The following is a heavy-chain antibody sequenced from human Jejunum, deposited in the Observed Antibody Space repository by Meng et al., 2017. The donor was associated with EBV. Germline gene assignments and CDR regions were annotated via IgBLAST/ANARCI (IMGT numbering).Heavy chain of an antibody. CDR1: GFTLSGYW. Sequence: ELQLVESGGDLVQPGGSLRLSCEAAGFTLSGYWMHWVRQVPGKGLVWVSRISSDGRTTNYADSVKGRFTISRDNTKNTLYLQMNSLRAEDTAVYYCSRDLRGPFDYWGQGTLVTVSS. V-gene: IGHV3-74*01. CDR2: ISSDGRTT. CDR3: SRDLRGPFDY. J-gene: IGHJ4*02. D-gene: IGHD3-16*01.